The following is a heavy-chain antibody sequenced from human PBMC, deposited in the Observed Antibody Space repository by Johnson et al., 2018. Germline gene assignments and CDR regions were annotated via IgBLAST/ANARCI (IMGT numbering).Heavy chain of an antibody. CDR3: ARSARLGYCTNGVCYTWAFDI. Sequence: QVQLVQSGGGLVKPGGSLRLSCAASGFIFSDYYINWIRQAPGKGLEWVSYISTSGSTIYYADSVKGRFTISRDNAKNSLFLQMNSLRAEDTAVYYWARSARLGYCTNGVCYTWAFDIWGQGTMVTVSS. CDR1: GFIFSDYY. V-gene: IGHV3-11*01. J-gene: IGHJ3*02. CDR2: ISTSGSTI. D-gene: IGHD2-8*01.